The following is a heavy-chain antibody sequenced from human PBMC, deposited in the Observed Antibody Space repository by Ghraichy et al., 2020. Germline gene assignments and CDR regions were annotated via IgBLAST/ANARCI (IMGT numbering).Heavy chain of an antibody. CDR3: VRHNNYGPLFDY. Sequence: SETLSLTCTVSNGSINSYYWTWIRQPPGKGLEWIGHIYYIGSTNYNPSLKSRVTMSLDTSKNQFSLKLNSVTAADTAVYYCVRHNNYGPLFDYWGQGTLGTVSS. J-gene: IGHJ4*02. CDR2: IYYIGST. CDR1: NGSINSYY. V-gene: IGHV4-59*08. D-gene: IGHD5-18*01.